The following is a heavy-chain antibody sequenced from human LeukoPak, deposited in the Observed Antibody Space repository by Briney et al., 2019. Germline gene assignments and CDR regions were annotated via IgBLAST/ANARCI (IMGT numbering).Heavy chain of an antibody. CDR2: IYYSGST. V-gene: IGHV4-59*12. CDR3: ARDPGENYLDY. CDR1: GGSISSYY. Sequence: SETLSLTCTVSGGSISSYYWSWIRQPPGKGLEWIGYIYYSGSTNYNPSLKSRVTISVDTSKNQFSLKLSSVTAADTAVYYCARDPGENYLDYWGQGTLVTVSS. J-gene: IGHJ4*02. D-gene: IGHD3-10*01.